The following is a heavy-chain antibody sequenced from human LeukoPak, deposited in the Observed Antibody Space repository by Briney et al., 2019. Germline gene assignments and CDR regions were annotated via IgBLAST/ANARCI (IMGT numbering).Heavy chain of an antibody. CDR1: GFTVSSNY. D-gene: IGHD2-2*01. CDR2: IYSGGST. Sequence: QPGGSLRLSCAASGFTVSSNYMSWVPQAPGKGLEWVSVIYSGGSTYYADSVKGRFTISRDNSKNTLYLQMNSLRAEDAAVYYCARDYLSCSSSSCFHRFDYWGQGTLVTVSS. J-gene: IGHJ4*02. CDR3: ARDYLSCSSSSCFHRFDY. V-gene: IGHV3-66*01.